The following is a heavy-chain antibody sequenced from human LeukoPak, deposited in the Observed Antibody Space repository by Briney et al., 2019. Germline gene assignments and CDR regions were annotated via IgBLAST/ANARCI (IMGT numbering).Heavy chain of an antibody. V-gene: IGHV1-69*02. CDR2: IIPILGIA. CDR1: GGTFSSYT. Sequence: ASVKVSCKASGGTFSSYTISWVRQAPGQGLEWMGRIIPILGIANYAQKFQGRVTITADKSTSTAYMELSSLRSEDTAVYYCASPRNSGSFDAFDIWGQGTMVTVSS. D-gene: IGHD1-26*01. CDR3: ASPRNSGSFDAFDI. J-gene: IGHJ3*02.